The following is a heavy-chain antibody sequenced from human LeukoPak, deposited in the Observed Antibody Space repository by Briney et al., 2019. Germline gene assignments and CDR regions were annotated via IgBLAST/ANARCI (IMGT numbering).Heavy chain of an antibody. J-gene: IGHJ6*03. CDR2: ISSSSRYI. V-gene: IGHV3-21*01. CDR1: GFTFSSYT. Sequence: GGSLRLSCAASGFTFSSYTMNWVRQAPGKGLEWVSSISSSSRYIYYADSVKGRFTISRDNAKNSLYLQMNSLRAEDTAVYYCARDGGAYDSPYYYYMDVWGKGTTVTVSS. D-gene: IGHD3-3*01. CDR3: ARDGGAYDSPYYYYMDV.